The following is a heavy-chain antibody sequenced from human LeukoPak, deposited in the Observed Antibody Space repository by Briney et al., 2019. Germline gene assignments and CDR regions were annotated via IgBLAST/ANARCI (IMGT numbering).Heavy chain of an antibody. Sequence: GGSLRLSCAASGFTVSSNYMSWVRQAPGKGLEWVGVISYDGSNTYYADSVKGRFTISRDNSKNTLYLQMNSLRVEDTAVYYCARDRSSSVYDSSGYYFSYLDYWGQGALVTVSS. J-gene: IGHJ4*02. CDR2: ISYDGSNT. D-gene: IGHD3-22*01. CDR1: GFTVSSNY. V-gene: IGHV3-30*03. CDR3: ARDRSSSVYDSSGYYFSYLDY.